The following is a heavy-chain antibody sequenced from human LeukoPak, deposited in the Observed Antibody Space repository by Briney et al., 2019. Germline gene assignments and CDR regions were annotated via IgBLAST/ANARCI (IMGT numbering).Heavy chain of an antibody. D-gene: IGHD3-10*01. CDR1: GGSISSGGYS. CDR2: IYHSGST. Sequence: PSQTLSLTCAVSGGSISSGGYSWSWIRQPPGKGLEWIGYIYHSGSTYYNPSLKSRVTISVDRFKNQFSLKLSSVTAADTAVYYCARGPLGYFDYWGQGTLVTVSS. V-gene: IGHV4-30-2*01. CDR3: ARGPLGYFDY. J-gene: IGHJ4*02.